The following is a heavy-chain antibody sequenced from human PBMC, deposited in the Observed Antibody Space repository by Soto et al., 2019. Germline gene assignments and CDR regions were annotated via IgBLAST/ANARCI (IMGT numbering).Heavy chain of an antibody. CDR3: ARDRKSYSSSWYVFDY. Sequence: GGLSLPFKASGFNFTSDGIHWVRQGPVKVLEGVAIIWNDGSNEYYADSVKGRFTISRDNYQNTLYLQMNRLRAADTAVYYCARDRKSYSSSWYVFDYWGQGTMVTVSS. J-gene: IGHJ4*02. D-gene: IGHD6-13*01. V-gene: IGHV3-30*02. CDR2: IWNDGSNE. CDR1: GFNFTSDG.